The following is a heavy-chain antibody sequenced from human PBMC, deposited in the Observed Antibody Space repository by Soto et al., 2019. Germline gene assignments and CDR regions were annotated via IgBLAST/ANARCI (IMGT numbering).Heavy chain of an antibody. CDR1: GDIFSNYA. D-gene: IGHD3-3*01. CDR2: IIPVYDSA. J-gene: IGHJ4*02. Sequence: GASVKVSCKTSGDIFSNYAISWVRQAPGQGLEWMGGIIPVYDSASYAQRSRDRLTITADKVTSTAYLELTSLTSEDTAVYYCAASTFLSGVSGYFHLAFWGQGTLVTVSS. V-gene: IGHV1-69*06. CDR3: AASTFLSGVSGYFHLAF.